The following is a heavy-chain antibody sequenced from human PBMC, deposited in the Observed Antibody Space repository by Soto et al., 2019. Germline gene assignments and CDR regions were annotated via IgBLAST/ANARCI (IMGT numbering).Heavy chain of an antibody. D-gene: IGHD1-26*01. CDR2: TYYRSKWYN. V-gene: IGHV6-1*01. CDR1: GDSVSSSSVT. CDR3: VRLIGNSWLDF. J-gene: IGHJ5*01. Sequence: PSQTLSRTCAICGDSVSSSSVTWNWIRQSPSRGLEWLGRTYYRSKWYNDYAESVKSRITINPDTSKNQFSLHLNSVTPEDTAVYYCVRLIGNSWLDFWGQGTLVTVSS.